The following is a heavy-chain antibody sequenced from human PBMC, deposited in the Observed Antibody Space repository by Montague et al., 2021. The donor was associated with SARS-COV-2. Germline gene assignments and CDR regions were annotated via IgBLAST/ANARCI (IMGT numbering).Heavy chain of an antibody. CDR1: GDSVSSNTAA. J-gene: IGHJ4*02. CDR2: TYYRSKWYY. CDR3: ARGPRYSLSWSFDY. D-gene: IGHD6-13*01. Sequence: CAISGDSVSSNTAAWNWIRQSPSRGLEWLGRTYYRSKWYYDYAVSVKSRMTISPDTSKNQFSLQLSPVTPEDRAVYYCARGPRYSLSWSFDYWGQGTLVTVSS. V-gene: IGHV6-1*01.